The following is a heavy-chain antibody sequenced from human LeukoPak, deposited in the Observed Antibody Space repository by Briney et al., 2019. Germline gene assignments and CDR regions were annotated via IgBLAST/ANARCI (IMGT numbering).Heavy chain of an antibody. D-gene: IGHD1-26*01. Sequence: PGGSLRLSCAASGFTFSSYSMNWVRQAPGKGLGWVSSISSSSSYIYYADSVKGRFTISRDNAKNSLYLQMNSLRAEDTAVYYCARGTEWGPYYFDYWGQGTLVTVSS. V-gene: IGHV3-21*01. CDR3: ARGTEWGPYYFDY. J-gene: IGHJ4*02. CDR2: ISSSSSYI. CDR1: GFTFSSYS.